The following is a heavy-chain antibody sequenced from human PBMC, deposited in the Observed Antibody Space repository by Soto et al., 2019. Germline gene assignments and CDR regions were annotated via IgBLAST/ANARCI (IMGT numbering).Heavy chain of an antibody. J-gene: IGHJ4*02. V-gene: IGHV4-34*01. CDR2: INHSGST. Sequence: AVYGGSFSGYYWSWIRQPPGKGLEWIGEINHSGSTNYNPSLKSRVTISVDTSKNQFSLKLSSVTAADTAVYYCARAGRQQWLVQNCFDYWGQGTLVTVSS. CDR1: GGSFSGYY. CDR3: ARAGRQQWLVQNCFDY. D-gene: IGHD6-19*01.